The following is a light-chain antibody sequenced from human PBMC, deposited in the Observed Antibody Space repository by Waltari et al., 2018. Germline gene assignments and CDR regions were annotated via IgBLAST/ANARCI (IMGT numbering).Light chain of an antibody. CDR3: SSYTGRVYV. J-gene: IGLJ1*01. V-gene: IGLV2-14*02. CDR2: EVN. Sequence: QSALTQPASVSGSPGQSITSPSTATSRGVGSSNSVSWYQQHPGKGPKLILYEVNKRPSGVSNRVSGSKSGNTASLTISGLQTEDEADYYCSSYTGRVYVFGTGTKVTVL. CDR1: SRGVGSSNS.